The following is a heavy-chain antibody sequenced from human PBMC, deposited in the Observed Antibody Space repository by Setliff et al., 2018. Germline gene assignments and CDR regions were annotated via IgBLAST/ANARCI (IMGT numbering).Heavy chain of an antibody. CDR2: IFIDGNS. D-gene: IGHD6-6*01. Sequence: GGSLRLSCAASGFTVSSNYMSWVRQAPGKGLEWVSVIFIDGNSLYADSVKGRFTISRDNSKNTLNLQMNSLRADDTAVYFCAREYSSSGAFEYWGQGTLVTVSS. J-gene: IGHJ4*02. CDR1: GFTVSSNY. CDR3: AREYSSSGAFEY. V-gene: IGHV3-53*01.